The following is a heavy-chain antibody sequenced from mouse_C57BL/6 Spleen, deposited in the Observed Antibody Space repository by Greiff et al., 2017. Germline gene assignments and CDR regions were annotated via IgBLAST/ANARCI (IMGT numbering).Heavy chain of an antibody. Sequence: VQLPQSGAELAKPGASVKLSCKASGYTFTSYWMHWVKQRPGQGLEWIGYINPSSGYTKYNQKFKDKATLTADKSSSTAYMQLSSLTYEDSAVYYCARFLYGSRGYFDYWGQGTTLTVSS. CDR1: GYTFTSYW. CDR3: ARFLYGSRGYFDY. J-gene: IGHJ2*01. V-gene: IGHV1-7*01. CDR2: INPSSGYT. D-gene: IGHD1-1*01.